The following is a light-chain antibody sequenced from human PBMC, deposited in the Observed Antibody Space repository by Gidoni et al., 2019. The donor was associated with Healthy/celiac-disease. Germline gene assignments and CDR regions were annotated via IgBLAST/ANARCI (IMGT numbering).Light chain of an antibody. CDR3: QQYGSSPFT. CDR2: GAS. CDR1: QSVSSSY. J-gene: IGKJ3*01. V-gene: IGKV3-20*01. Sequence: EIVLTQSPGTLSLSPGERAPLSCRASQSVSSSYLAWYQQKPGQAPRLLIYGASSRATGIPDRFSGSVSGTDFTLTISRLEPEDFAVYYCQQYGSSPFTFGPGTKVDIK.